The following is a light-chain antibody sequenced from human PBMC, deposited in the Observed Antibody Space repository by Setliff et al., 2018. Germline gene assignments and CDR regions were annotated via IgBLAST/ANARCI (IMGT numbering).Light chain of an antibody. V-gene: IGLV2-8*01. CDR2: EVT. J-gene: IGLJ1*01. Sequence: QSALTQPPSASGSPGQSLTISCTGTSRDIGAYNSVSWYQQHPGKAPKLLIYEVTKPPSGVPDRFSGSKSGNTASLTVSGLQADDEADYFCCSYAASYNPYVFGSGTKVTVL. CDR1: SRDIGAYNS. CDR3: CSYAASYNPYV.